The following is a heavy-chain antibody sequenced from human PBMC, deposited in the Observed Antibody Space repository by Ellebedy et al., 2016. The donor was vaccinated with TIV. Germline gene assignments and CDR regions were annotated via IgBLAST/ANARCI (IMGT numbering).Heavy chain of an antibody. CDR2: TYYRSKWYA. D-gene: IGHD5-12*01. J-gene: IGHJ4*02. V-gene: IGHV6-1*01. CDR1: GDSVSSNTAS. CDR3: ARGGIGLTVAMFEY. Sequence: SETLSLTCDISGDSVSSNTASWNWIRQSPSRGLEWLGRTYYRSKWYADSAISVESRIIINRDPSKNQFSLQLNSVTPEDTAVYYCARGGIGLTVAMFEYWGLGILVTVSS.